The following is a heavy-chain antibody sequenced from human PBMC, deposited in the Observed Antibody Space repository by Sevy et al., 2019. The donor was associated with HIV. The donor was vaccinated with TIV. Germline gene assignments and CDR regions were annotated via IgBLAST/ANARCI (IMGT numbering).Heavy chain of an antibody. V-gene: IGHV1-2*02. CDR2: INPNSGGT. CDR1: GYTFTGYY. D-gene: IGHD2-21*01. J-gene: IGHJ6*03. CDR3: ARVGAYCGGDCYSNSYYYYYYMDV. Sequence: ASVKVSCKASGYTFTGYYMHWVRQAPGQGLEWMGWINPNSGGTNYAQKFQGRVTMTRDTSISTAYMELSRLRSDDTAVYYCARVGAYCGGDCYSNSYYYYYYMDVWGKWTTVTVSS.